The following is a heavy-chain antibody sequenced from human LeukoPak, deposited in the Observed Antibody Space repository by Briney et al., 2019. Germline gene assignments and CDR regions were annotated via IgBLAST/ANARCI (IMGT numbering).Heavy chain of an antibody. J-gene: IGHJ4*02. V-gene: IGHV3-23*01. CDR1: GFTFSSYA. CDR2: ISGSGGST. CDR3: AKDLSSFAYDFWSGYYGCFDY. D-gene: IGHD3-3*01. Sequence: GGSLRLSCGASGFTFSSYAMSWVRQAPGKGLEWVSAISGSGGSTYYADSVKGRFTISRDNSKNTLYLQMNSLRAEDTAVYYCAKDLSSFAYDFWSGYYGCFDYWGQGTLVTVSS.